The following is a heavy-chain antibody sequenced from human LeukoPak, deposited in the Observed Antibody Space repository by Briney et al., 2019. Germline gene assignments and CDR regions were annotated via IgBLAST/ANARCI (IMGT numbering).Heavy chain of an antibody. J-gene: IGHJ6*03. CDR1: GGSISSSSYS. V-gene: IGHV4-39*07. D-gene: IGHD6-19*01. CDR2: IYYTGST. CDR3: AREAPLIAVAGTYYYYYYYMDV. Sequence: SETLSLTCTVSGGSISSSSYSWGWIRQPPGKGLEWIGSIYYTGSTYYNPSLKSRVTISGNTPKNQFSLKLSSVTAADTAVYYCAREAPLIAVAGTYYYYYYYMDVWGKGTTVTISS.